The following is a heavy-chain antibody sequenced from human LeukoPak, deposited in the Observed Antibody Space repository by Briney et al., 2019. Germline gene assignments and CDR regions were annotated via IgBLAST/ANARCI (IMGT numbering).Heavy chain of an antibody. D-gene: IGHD3-22*01. V-gene: IGHV3-48*03. J-gene: IGHJ4*02. CDR3: ARDAGYSSGYYYDY. CDR2: ISSSGSTI. CDR1: GFTFSSYE. Sequence: PGGSLRLSCAASGFTFSSYEMNWVRQAPGKGLEWVSYISSSGSTIYYADSVKGRFTISRDNSKNTLYLQMNSLRAEDTAVYYCARDAGYSSGYYYDYWGQGTLVTVSS.